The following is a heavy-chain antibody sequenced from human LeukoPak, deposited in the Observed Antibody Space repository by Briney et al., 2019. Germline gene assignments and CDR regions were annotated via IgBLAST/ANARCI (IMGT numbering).Heavy chain of an antibody. CDR2: IYYSGST. CDR3: ARHGTSIIAVAGTGIDY. Sequence: SETLSLTCAVYGGSFSGYYWSWIRQPPGKGLEWIGYIYYSGSTNYNPSLKSRVTISVDTSKNQFSLKLSSVTAADTAVYYCARHGTSIIAVAGTGIDYWGQGTLVTVSS. V-gene: IGHV4-59*08. J-gene: IGHJ4*02. CDR1: GGSFSGYY. D-gene: IGHD6-19*01.